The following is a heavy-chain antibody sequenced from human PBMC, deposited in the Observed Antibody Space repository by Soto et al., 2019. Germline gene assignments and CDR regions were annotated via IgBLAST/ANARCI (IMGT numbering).Heavy chain of an antibody. V-gene: IGHV4-34*01. D-gene: IGHD5-12*01. Sequence: SVTLPLTWAVYGGSFSGYYWSWLRQPPGKGLEWIGEINHSGSTNYNPSLKSRVTISVDTSKNQFSLKLSSVTAADTAVYYCARGRGYSGYAYAFDIWGQGTMVTVSS. J-gene: IGHJ3*02. CDR2: INHSGST. CDR3: ARGRGYSGYAYAFDI. CDR1: GGSFSGYY.